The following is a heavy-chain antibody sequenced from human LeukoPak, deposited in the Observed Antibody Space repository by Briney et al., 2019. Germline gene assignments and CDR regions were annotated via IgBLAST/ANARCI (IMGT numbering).Heavy chain of an antibody. CDR2: IVPFRDMT. V-gene: IGHV1-69*04. CDR3: ARGPYDSTYYFDD. Sequence: GASVKVSCKVSGGTFSSYAITWGRKARGHGLEWVGRIVPFRDMTNYAKRFQDRVTITADKSANIAYMELSSLISEHTPPYYCARGPYDSTYYFDDWGQGTLVTVSS. D-gene: IGHD3-22*01. J-gene: IGHJ4*02. CDR1: GGTFSSYA.